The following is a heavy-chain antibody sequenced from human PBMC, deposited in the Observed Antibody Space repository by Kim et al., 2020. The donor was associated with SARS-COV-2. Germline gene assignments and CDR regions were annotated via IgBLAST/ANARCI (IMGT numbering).Heavy chain of an antibody. V-gene: IGHV4-30-2*04. J-gene: IGHJ4*02. CDR3: ARGGHSDYYDSSGDFDY. D-gene: IGHD3-22*01. Sequence: LKSRVTISVDTSKNQFSLKLSSVTAADTAVYYCARGGHSDYYDSSGDFDYWGQGTLVTVSS.